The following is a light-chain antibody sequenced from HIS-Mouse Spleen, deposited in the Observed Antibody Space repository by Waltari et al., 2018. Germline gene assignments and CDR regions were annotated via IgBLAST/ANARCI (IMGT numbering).Light chain of an antibody. CDR1: QDISNY. CDR3: QQYDNLPIT. V-gene: IGKV1-33*01. J-gene: IGKJ5*01. CDR2: DAS. Sequence: DIQMTQSPSSLSASVGDRVTITCKASQDISNYLNWYQQKPGKAPKLLIYDASNSETGVPSRFSGSGSGTDFTFTISSLQPEDIATYYCQQYDNLPITFGQGTRLEIK.